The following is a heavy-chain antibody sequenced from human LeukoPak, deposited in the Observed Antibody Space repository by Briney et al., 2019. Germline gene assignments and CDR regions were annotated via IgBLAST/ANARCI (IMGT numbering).Heavy chain of an antibody. CDR1: GYTFTSYD. CDR2: MTPNSGNT. CDR3: ARGGYYYDSSGYFWYFDY. J-gene: IGHJ4*02. D-gene: IGHD3-22*01. Sequence: ASVKVSCKASGYTFTSYDINWVRQATGQGLEWIGWMTPNSGNTGYAQEFQGRVTITRDTSASTAYMELSSLRSEDMAVYYCARGGYYYDSSGYFWYFDYWGQGTLVTVSS. V-gene: IGHV1-8*01.